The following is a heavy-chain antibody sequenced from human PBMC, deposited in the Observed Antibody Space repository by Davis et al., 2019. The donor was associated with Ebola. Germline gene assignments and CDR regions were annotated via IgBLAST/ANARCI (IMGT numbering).Heavy chain of an antibody. D-gene: IGHD6-6*01. CDR3: ARGSSKAYYYYGMDV. Sequence: AASVKVSCKASGYTFTSYAMHWVRQAPGQRLEWMGWINAGNGNTKYSQKFQGRVTITRDTSASTAYMELSSLRSEDTAVYYCARGSSKAYYYYGMDVWGQGNTVTVS. CDR1: GYTFTSYA. CDR2: INAGNGNT. J-gene: IGHJ6*02. V-gene: IGHV1-3*01.